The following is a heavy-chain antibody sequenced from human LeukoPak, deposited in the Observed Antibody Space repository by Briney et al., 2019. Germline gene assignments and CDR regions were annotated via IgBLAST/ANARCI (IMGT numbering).Heavy chain of an antibody. CDR1: AFSFSDYS. CDR2: ISSSSSYI. Sequence: PGGSLRLSCAASAFSFSDYSMNWVRQAPGKGLEWVSSISSSSSYIYYADSVKGRFTISRDNAKNSLYLQMNSLRAGDTAVYYCARDQGDSSGWYQGIDYWGQGTLVTVSS. CDR3: ARDQGDSSGWYQGIDY. D-gene: IGHD6-19*01. J-gene: IGHJ4*02. V-gene: IGHV3-21*01.